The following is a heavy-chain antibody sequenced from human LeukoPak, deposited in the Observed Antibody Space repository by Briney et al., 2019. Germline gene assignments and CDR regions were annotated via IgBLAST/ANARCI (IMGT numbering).Heavy chain of an antibody. CDR1: GFSFSSYA. V-gene: IGHV3-23*01. CDR2: VSGSGDTT. Sequence: GGSLRLSCAASGFSFSSYAMTWVRQAPGKGLEWVSVVSGSGDTTYYADSVKGRFTMSRDNAKNTLYLQMNSLRAEDTAVYYCAITYTSGYFDCWGQGTLVTVSS. D-gene: IGHD5-18*01. CDR3: AITYTSGYFDC. J-gene: IGHJ4*02.